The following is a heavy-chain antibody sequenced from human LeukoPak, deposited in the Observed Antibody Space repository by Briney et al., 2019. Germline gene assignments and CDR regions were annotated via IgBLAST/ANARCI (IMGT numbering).Heavy chain of an antibody. V-gene: IGHV1-24*01. Sequence: ASVKVSCKASGGTFSSYAISWVRQAPGKGLEWMGGFDPEDGETIYAQKFQGRVTMTEDTSTDTAYMELSSLRSEDTAVYYCATVKQLRFLEWVFPFDYWGQGTLVTVSS. J-gene: IGHJ4*02. CDR2: FDPEDGET. D-gene: IGHD3-3*01. CDR3: ATVKQLRFLEWVFPFDY. CDR1: GGTFSSYA.